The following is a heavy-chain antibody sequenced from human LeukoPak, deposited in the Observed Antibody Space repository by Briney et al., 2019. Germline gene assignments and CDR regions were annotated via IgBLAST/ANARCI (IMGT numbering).Heavy chain of an antibody. V-gene: IGHV3-11*06. Sequence: PGGSLRLSCAASGFTFSDYYMSWICQAPGKGLEWVSYISSSSSYTNYADSVKGRFTISRDNAKNSLYLQMNSLRAEDTAVYYCARRGATSRYYYGMDVWGQGTTVTVSS. CDR2: ISSSSSYT. CDR3: ARRGATSRYYYGMDV. J-gene: IGHJ6*01. D-gene: IGHD1-26*01. CDR1: GFTFSDYY.